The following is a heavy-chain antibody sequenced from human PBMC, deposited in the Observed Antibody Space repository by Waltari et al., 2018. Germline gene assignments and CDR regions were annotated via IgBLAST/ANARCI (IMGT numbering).Heavy chain of an antibody. Sequence: QVQLVQSGAEVKKPGSSVKVSCQASGGTFSSYTINWVRLAPGQGLEWMGRDIPILGITNYAQKFQGRGTITADKSTSTAYMERSSLGSDDTAVYYCARPNFYDSSGYYSDFDYWGQGTLVTVSS. D-gene: IGHD3-22*01. V-gene: IGHV1-69*02. CDR2: DIPILGIT. CDR1: GGTFSSYT. CDR3: ARPNFYDSSGYYSDFDY. J-gene: IGHJ4*02.